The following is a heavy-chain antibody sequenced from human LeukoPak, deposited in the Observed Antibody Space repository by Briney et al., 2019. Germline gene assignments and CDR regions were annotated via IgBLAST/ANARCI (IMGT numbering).Heavy chain of an antibody. CDR2: IWYDGSNK. CDR3: AREVGATYFDY. Sequence: PGRSLRLSCAASEFTFSSYGMHWVRQAPGKGLEWVAVIWYDGSNKYYADSVKGRFTISRDNSKNTLYLQMNSLRAEDTAAYYCAREVGATYFDYWGQGTLVTVSS. D-gene: IGHD1-26*01. J-gene: IGHJ4*02. CDR1: EFTFSSYG. V-gene: IGHV3-33*01.